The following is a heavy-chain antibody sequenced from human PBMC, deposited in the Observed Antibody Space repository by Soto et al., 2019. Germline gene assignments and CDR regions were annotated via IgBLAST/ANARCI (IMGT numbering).Heavy chain of an antibody. CDR1: GDSVRNGGYY. CDR3: ARGVAATPFFEY. CDR2: IYYTGST. Sequence: QVQLQESGPGLVKPSQTLSLTCTVSGDSVRNGGYYWNWIRQYPGKGLEWIGYIYYTGSTSYNPSLQSPPTISAGTSKNPFSLRLRSVTAADTAVYYCARGVAATPFFEYWGQGALVTISS. V-gene: IGHV4-31*01. J-gene: IGHJ4*02. D-gene: IGHD2-15*01.